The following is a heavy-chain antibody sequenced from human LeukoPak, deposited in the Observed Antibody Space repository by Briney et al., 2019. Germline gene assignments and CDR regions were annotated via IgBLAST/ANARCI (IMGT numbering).Heavy chain of an antibody. D-gene: IGHD6-6*01. V-gene: IGHV1-69*05. CDR1: GGSFSSYA. CDR2: IIPIFGTA. J-gene: IGHJ3*02. CDR3: ARDRAEYLRPDAFDI. Sequence: SVKVSCKASGGSFSSYAISWVRQAPGQGLEWMGRIIPIFGTANYAQKFQGRVTITTDESTSTAYMELSSLRSEDTAVYYCARDRAEYLRPDAFDIWGQGTMVTVSS.